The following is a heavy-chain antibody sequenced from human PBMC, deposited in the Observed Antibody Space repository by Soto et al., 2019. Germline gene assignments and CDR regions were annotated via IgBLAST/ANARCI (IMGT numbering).Heavy chain of an antibody. V-gene: IGHV5-51*01. CDR2: IYPGDSDT. CDR1: GDSFTSYW. J-gene: IGHJ6*02. D-gene: IGHD6-6*01. Sequence: GESLKISCKGSGDSFTSYWIGWVRQMPGKGLEWMGIIYPGDSDTRYSPSFQGQVTISADKSISTAYLQWSSLKASDTAMYYCARGYSSSSGRYYYYYGMDVWGQGTTVTVSS. CDR3: ARGYSSSSGRYYYYYGMDV.